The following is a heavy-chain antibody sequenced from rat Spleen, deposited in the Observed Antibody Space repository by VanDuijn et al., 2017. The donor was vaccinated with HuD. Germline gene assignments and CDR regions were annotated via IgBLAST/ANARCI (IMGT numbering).Heavy chain of an antibody. CDR1: GFSLRNWH. V-gene: IGHV2-6*01. J-gene: IGHJ2*01. CDR2: ISSGEHT. Sequence: QVQLKESGPGLVQPSQTLSLTCTVSGFSLRNWHVSWVRQPTGKGLEWIATISSGEHTYYKSALKSRLSISRDTSTSQVFLKMNSLQTEDSAMYFCARGSVFFDYWGQGVMVTVSS. CDR3: ARGSVFFDY.